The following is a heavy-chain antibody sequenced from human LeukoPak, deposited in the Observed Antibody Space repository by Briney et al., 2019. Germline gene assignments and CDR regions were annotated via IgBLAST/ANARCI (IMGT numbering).Heavy chain of an antibody. CDR1: GSTFNHFS. D-gene: IGHD6-13*01. V-gene: IGHV3-48*02. CDR2: IDPSSSSI. J-gene: IGHJ4*02. Sequence: GGSLRLSCAASGSTFNHFSVNWVRQAPGKGLEWVSYIDPSSSSIYYADTVKGRFTVSRDNAKRSLHLQMNSLRDEDTAVYYCARAAYNSSPDYWGQGTLVTVSS. CDR3: ARAAYNSSPDY.